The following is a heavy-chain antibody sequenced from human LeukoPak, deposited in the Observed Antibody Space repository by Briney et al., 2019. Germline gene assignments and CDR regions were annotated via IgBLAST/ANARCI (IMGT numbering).Heavy chain of an antibody. CDR3: ARIYGSGSYVGWFDP. CDR1: GYTFTSYG. CDR2: ISAYNGNT. D-gene: IGHD3-10*01. Sequence: ASVKVSCKASGYTFTSYGISWVRQAPGQGLEWMGWISAYNGNTNYAQKLQGRVTMTTDTSTSTAYMELRSLRSDDTAVYYCARIYGSGSYVGWFDPWGQGTLVTVSS. J-gene: IGHJ5*02. V-gene: IGHV1-18*01.